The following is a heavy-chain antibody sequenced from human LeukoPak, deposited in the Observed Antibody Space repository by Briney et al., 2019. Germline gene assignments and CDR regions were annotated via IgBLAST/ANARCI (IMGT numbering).Heavy chain of an antibody. V-gene: IGHV3-23*01. D-gene: IGHD2-2*01. Sequence: PGGSLRLSCAASGFTFSSYAMSWVRQAPGKGLEWVSAISGSGGSTYYADSVKGRFTISRDNSKNTLCLQMNSLRAEDTAVYYCAKIEYCSSTSCYYFDYWGQGTLVTVSS. CDR3: AKIEYCSSTSCYYFDY. CDR2: ISGSGGST. J-gene: IGHJ4*02. CDR1: GFTFSSYA.